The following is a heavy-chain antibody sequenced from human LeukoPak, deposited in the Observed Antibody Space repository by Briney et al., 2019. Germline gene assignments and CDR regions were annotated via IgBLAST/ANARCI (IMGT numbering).Heavy chain of an antibody. CDR3: AKERRSGYDYYYFDY. J-gene: IGHJ4*02. Sequence: GGSLRLSCAASGFTFSSYGMHCVRQAPGKGLEWVAGIWYDGSNKYYAASVKGRFTISRDNSKNTLYLQMNSLRAEDTAVYYCAKERRSGYDYYYFDYWGQGTLVTVSS. CDR1: GFTFSSYG. D-gene: IGHD5-12*01. CDR2: IWYDGSNK. V-gene: IGHV3-33*06.